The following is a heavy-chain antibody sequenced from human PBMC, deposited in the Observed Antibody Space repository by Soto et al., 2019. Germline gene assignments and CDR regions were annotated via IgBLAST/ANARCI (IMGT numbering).Heavy chain of an antibody. Sequence: EVQLVESGGGLVQPGGSLRLSCAASGFTFSSYWMSWVRQAPGKGLEWVANIKQDGSEKYYVDSVKGRFTISRDNAKNSLYLQINSLRAADTAVYYCARGPRVQYQLRPDCRGQGTLVTVSS. V-gene: IGHV3-7*01. CDR3: ARGPRVQYQLRPDC. CDR2: IKQDGSEK. J-gene: IGHJ4*02. D-gene: IGHD2-2*01. CDR1: GFTFSSYW.